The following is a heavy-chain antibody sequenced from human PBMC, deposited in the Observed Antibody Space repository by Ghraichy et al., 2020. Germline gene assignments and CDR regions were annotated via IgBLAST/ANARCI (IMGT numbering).Heavy chain of an antibody. CDR2: MNPNSGNT. V-gene: IGHV1-8*01. CDR3: ARKLPRWATMVRGVIMLDP. D-gene: IGHD3-10*01. CDR1: GYTFTSYD. J-gene: IGHJ5*02. Sequence: ASVKVSCKASGYTFTSYDINWVRQATGQGLEWMGWMNPNSGNTGYAQKFQGRVTMTRNTSISTAYMELSSLRSEDTAVYYCARKLPRWATMVRGVIMLDPWGQGTLVTVSS.